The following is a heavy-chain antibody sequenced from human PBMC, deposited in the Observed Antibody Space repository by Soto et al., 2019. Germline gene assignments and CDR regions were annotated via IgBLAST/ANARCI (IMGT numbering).Heavy chain of an antibody. D-gene: IGHD2-2*01. Sequence: SETLSLTCTVSGGSVSSSSYYWGWVRQPPGKGLEWIGSVYYSGSTYYNPSLESRVTISVDKSKNQFSLKRMSLSAADTAVYYCGRLEGLATLSYHLDYWGQGALVTVSS. J-gene: IGHJ4*02. V-gene: IGHV4-39*01. CDR2: VYYSGST. CDR3: GRLEGLATLSYHLDY. CDR1: GGSVSSSSYY.